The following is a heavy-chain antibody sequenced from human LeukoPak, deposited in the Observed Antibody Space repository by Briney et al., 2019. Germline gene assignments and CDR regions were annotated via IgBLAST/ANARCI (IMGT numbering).Heavy chain of an antibody. CDR1: GFTLSRYA. D-gene: IGHD2-2*01. V-gene: IGHV3-9*01. CDR3: AKSLVVGEFDY. CDR2: ISWNSGSI. Sequence: GGSLRLSCAASGFTLSRYAMHWVRQAPGKGLEWVSGISWNSGSIGYADSVKGRFTISGDNAKNSLYLQMNSLRAEDTALYYCAKSLVVGEFDYWGQGTLVTVSS. J-gene: IGHJ4*02.